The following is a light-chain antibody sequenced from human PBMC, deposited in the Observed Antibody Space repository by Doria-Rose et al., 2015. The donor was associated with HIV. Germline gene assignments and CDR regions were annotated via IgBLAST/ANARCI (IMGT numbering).Light chain of an antibody. CDR2: DAS. CDR3: QQYGTSRGT. V-gene: IGKV3-20*01. CDR1: QRVKSSY. J-gene: IGKJ5*01. Sequence: TQSPGTLSLSPGERATLSCRASQRVKSSYLAWYQQQPGQAPRLLIYDASTSATGIPDRCSGSGSGTDFTLTISRLEPEDVAVYYCQQYGTSRGTFGQGTRLEIK.